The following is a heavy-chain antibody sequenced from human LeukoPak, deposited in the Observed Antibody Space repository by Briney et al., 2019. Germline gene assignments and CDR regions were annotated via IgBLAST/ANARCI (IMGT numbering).Heavy chain of an antibody. Sequence: GGSLRLSCAASGFTFSSYAMHWVRQAPGKGLEYVSAISYNGGDTYYANSVKGRFTISRDNSKDTLYLQMGSLRTEDMAVYYCARVRIGLDYWGQGTLVTASS. D-gene: IGHD2-15*01. J-gene: IGHJ4*02. V-gene: IGHV3-64*01. CDR2: ISYNGGDT. CDR1: GFTFSSYA. CDR3: ARVRIGLDY.